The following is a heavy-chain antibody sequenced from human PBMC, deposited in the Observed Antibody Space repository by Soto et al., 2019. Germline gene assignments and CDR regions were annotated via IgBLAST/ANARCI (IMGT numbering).Heavy chain of an antibody. CDR3: TRGGAIVVATAPFDL. V-gene: IGHV1-8*01. J-gene: IGHJ5*02. D-gene: IGHD2-21*02. CDR1: GYTFTSYG. Sequence: ASVKVSCKASGYTFTSYGINWVRQATGQGLEWLGWMNPNSGNTGYAQKFQGRVTMTRNTSISTVYMELSSLRSEDTALYYCTRGGAIVVATAPFDLWGQGTLVTVSS. CDR2: MNPNSGNT.